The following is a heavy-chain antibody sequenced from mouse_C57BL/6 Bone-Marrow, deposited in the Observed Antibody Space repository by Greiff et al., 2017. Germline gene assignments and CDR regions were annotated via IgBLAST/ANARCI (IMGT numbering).Heavy chain of an antibody. CDR1: GFSLTSYG. CDR3: AKLGLGY. D-gene: IGHD4-1*01. V-gene: IGHV2-5*01. Sequence: QVQLKESGPGLVQPSQSLSITCTVSGFSLTSYGVHWVRQSPGKGLEWLGVIWRGGSTDYTAAFMSRLSLTKDNYKSQVFFKMNSLQAYDTAIYYCAKLGLGYWGQGTTLTVSS. CDR2: IWRGGST. J-gene: IGHJ2*01.